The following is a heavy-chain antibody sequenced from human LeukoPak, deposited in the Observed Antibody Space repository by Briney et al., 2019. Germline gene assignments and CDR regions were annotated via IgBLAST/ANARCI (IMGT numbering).Heavy chain of an antibody. CDR3: ARVPDYYDSSGYYYGRYFGY. Sequence: PSETLSLTCTVSGGSISSHYWSWIRQPPGKGLEWIGYIYYSGSTNYNPSLKSRVTISVDTSKNQFSLKLSSVTAADTAVYYCARVPDYYDSSGYYYGRYFGYWGQGTLVTVSS. V-gene: IGHV4-59*11. J-gene: IGHJ4*02. D-gene: IGHD3-22*01. CDR2: IYYSGST. CDR1: GGSISSHY.